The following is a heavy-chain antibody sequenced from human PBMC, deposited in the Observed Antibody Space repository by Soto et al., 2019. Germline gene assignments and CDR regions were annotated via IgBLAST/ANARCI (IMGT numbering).Heavy chain of an antibody. CDR2: IYPTGTT. V-gene: IGHV4-30-2*06. CDR3: ARAPPGPSPRWVL. D-gene: IGHD3-10*01. J-gene: IGHJ6*02. CDR1: GGSISSGGYS. Sequence: QLQLRESGSGLVKPSETLSLTCTVSGGSISSGGYSWSWIRQSPEKGLEWLGCIYPTGTTYYHPALKSRVTISVDTSRNQFSLILTSVTAADTAVYFCARAPPGPSPRWVLWGQGTTVTVSS.